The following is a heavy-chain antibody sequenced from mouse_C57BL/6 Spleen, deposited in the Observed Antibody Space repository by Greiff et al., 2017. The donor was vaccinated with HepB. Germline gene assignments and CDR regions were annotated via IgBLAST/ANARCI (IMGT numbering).Heavy chain of an antibody. Sequence: QVQLQQSGAELVRPGTSVKVSCKASGYAFTNYLIEWVKQRPGQGLEWIGVINPGSGGTNYNETFKGKATLTADKSSSTAYMQLSSLTSEDSAVYFCARTGGYDGGQGFAYWGQGTLVTVSA. J-gene: IGHJ3*01. V-gene: IGHV1-54*01. D-gene: IGHD2-2*01. CDR2: INPGSGGT. CDR1: GYAFTNYL. CDR3: ARTGGYDGGQGFAY.